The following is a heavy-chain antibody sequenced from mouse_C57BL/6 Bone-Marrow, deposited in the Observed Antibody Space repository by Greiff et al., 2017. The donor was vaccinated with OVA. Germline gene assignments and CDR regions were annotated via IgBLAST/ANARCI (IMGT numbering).Heavy chain of an antibody. CDR2: IYPRDGST. CDR3: ARWGYYGSSYGAY. D-gene: IGHD1-1*01. Sequence: QVQLKESGPELVKPGASVKLSCKASGYTFTSYDINWVKQRPGQGLEWIGWIYPRDGSTKYNEKFKGKATLTVDTSSSTAYMELHSLTSEDSAVYFCARWGYYGSSYGAYWGQGTLVTVSA. CDR1: GYTFTSYD. J-gene: IGHJ3*01. V-gene: IGHV1-85*01.